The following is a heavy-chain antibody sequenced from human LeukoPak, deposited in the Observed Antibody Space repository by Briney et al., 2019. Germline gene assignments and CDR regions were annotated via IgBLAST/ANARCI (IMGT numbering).Heavy chain of an antibody. Sequence: GGSLRLSCAASGFIFSDYYMSWIRQAPGKGLEWVSYISSSSSTIYYADSVKGRFTISRDNAKNSLYLQMNSLRAEDTAVYYCARDAKDIVVVPAPYYMDVWGKGTTVTVSS. CDR3: ARDAKDIVVVPAPYYMDV. V-gene: IGHV3-11*04. CDR2: ISSSSSTI. D-gene: IGHD2-2*01. CDR1: GFIFSDYY. J-gene: IGHJ6*03.